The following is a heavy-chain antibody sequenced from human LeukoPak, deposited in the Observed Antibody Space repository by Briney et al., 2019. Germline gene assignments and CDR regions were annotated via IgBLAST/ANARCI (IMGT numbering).Heavy chain of an antibody. J-gene: IGHJ2*01. D-gene: IGHD2-15*01. V-gene: IGHV3-7*01. CDR3: VRTHKIEGCSTSGDSCYSMYRHFDL. CDR2: LKQDGSEK. Sequence: GGPLRLSGGASGCACRYFWMVGVPEATGKGLEWVAKLKQDGSEKYYLDTVKARFTISRDNAENSLFLQMNSLRVEDTAVYYCVRTHKIEGCSTSGDSCYSMYRHFDLWGRGSLVTVSS. CDR1: GCACRYFW.